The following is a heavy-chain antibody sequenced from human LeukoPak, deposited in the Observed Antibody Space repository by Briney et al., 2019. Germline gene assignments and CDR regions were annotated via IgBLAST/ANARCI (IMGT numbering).Heavy chain of an antibody. D-gene: IGHD2-15*01. V-gene: IGHV4-59*01. J-gene: IGHJ4*02. Sequence: SETLSFTCTVSGGSISSYYWSWIRQPPGKGLEWIGYIYYSGSTNYNPSLKSRVTISVDTSKNQFSLKLSSVTAADTAVYYCARVQYGSHADYWGQGTLVTVSS. CDR3: ARVQYGSHADY. CDR2: IYYSGST. CDR1: GGSISSYY.